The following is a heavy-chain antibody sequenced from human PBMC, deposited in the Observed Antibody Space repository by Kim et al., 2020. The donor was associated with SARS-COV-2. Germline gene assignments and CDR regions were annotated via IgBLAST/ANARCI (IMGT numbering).Heavy chain of an antibody. CDR2: IIPIFGTA. CDR3: ARVGAIAVARYYFDY. D-gene: IGHD6-19*01. CDR1: GGTFSSYA. V-gene: IGHV1-69*13. Sequence: SVKVSCKASGGTFSSYAISWVRQAPGQGLEWMGGIIPIFGTANYAQKFQGRVTITADESTSTAYMELSSLRSEDTAVYYCARVGAIAVARYYFDYWGQGTLVTVSS. J-gene: IGHJ4*02.